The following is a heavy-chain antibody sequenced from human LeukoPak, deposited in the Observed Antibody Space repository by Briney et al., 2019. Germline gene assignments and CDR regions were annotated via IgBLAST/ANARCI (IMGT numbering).Heavy chain of an antibody. CDR1: GATFTTYA. J-gene: IGHJ4*02. CDR3: ARGYCSSTSCFLDY. Sequence: GASVKVSCKASGATFTTYAIIWVRQAPGQGLEWMGGIIPVFGTANYAQRFQGRITITTDESTSTAYMELTSLTSEGTAVYYCARGYCSSTSCFLDYWGQGTLVTVSS. V-gene: IGHV1-69*05. D-gene: IGHD2-2*01. CDR2: IIPVFGTA.